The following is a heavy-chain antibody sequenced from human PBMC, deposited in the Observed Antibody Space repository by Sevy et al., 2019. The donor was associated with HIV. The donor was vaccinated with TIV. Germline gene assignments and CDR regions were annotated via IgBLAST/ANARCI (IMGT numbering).Heavy chain of an antibody. CDR2: ISYDGSNK. Sequence: GGSLRLSCAASGFTFSSYGMHWVRQAPGKGLEWVAVISYDGSNKYYADSVKGRFTISRDNSKNMLYLQMNSLRAEDTAVYYCAKDVDSSGYYYEYYYYYGMDVWGQGTTVTVSS. J-gene: IGHJ6*02. D-gene: IGHD3-22*01. CDR1: GFTFSSYG. CDR3: AKDVDSSGYYYEYYYYYGMDV. V-gene: IGHV3-30*18.